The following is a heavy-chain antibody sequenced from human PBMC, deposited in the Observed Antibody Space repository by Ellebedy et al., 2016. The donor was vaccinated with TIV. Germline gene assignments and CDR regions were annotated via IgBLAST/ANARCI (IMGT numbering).Heavy chain of an antibody. CDR3: ARDMNSVRRSSPRATQSSFYGMDV. J-gene: IGHJ6*02. D-gene: IGHD5/OR15-5a*01. V-gene: IGHV1-3*01. CDR1: GNTFINYS. CDR2: INAGNGDT. Sequence: ASVKVSXXASGNTFINYSFHWVRQAPGQRLEWMGWINAGNGDTQYSQIFQGRVSLTRDTSASTFSMELSSLTSEDTAVYYCARDMNSVRRSSPRATQSSFYGMDVWGQGTTVTISS.